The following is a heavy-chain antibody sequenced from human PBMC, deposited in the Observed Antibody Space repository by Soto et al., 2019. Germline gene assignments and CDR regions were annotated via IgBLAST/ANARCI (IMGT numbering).Heavy chain of an antibody. Sequence: QVQLVESGGGVVQPGRSLRLSYAASGFTFSSFAMHWVRQAPGKGVEWVAVISYDGSNNYYADSVKGRFTISRDNSKNTLYLQMDSLRAEDTAVYTCARDRSVTYHYYFDYWGQGTLVTVSS. CDR2: ISYDGSNN. D-gene: IGHD6-19*01. CDR1: GFTFSSFA. V-gene: IGHV3-30-3*01. J-gene: IGHJ4*02. CDR3: ARDRSVTYHYYFDY.